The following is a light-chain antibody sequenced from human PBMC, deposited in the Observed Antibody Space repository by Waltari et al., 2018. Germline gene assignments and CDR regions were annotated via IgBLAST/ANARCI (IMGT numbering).Light chain of an antibody. Sequence: DIVMTQSPDSLTVSLVERATIHCKSSHSLLYYSNNKNYISWYQQKPGQAPKLLIYWASTRDSGVPDRFSGSGSETDFTLTISSLQAEDVAVYHCHQYFAPPYTFGRGTKLEIK. CDR1: HSLLYYSNNKNY. J-gene: IGKJ2*01. CDR3: HQYFAPPYT. CDR2: WAS. V-gene: IGKV4-1*01.